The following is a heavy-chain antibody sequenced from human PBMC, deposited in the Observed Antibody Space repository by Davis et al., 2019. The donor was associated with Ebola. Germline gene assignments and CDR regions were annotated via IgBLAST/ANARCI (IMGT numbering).Heavy chain of an antibody. D-gene: IGHD6-19*01. CDR3: ARDWGSGWYGGNWFDP. CDR2: ISSSSSYI. J-gene: IGHJ5*02. CDR1: GFTFSSYS. Sequence: GGSLRLSCAASGFTFSSYSMNWVRQAPGKGLEWVSSISSSSSYIYYADPVKGRFTISRDNAKNSLYLQMNSLRAEDTAVYYCARDWGSGWYGGNWFDPWGQGTLVTVSS. V-gene: IGHV3-21*01.